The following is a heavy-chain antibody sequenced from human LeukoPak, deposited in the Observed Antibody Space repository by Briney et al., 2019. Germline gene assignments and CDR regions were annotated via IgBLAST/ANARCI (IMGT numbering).Heavy chain of an antibody. Sequence: SETLSLTCTVSGGSISSSSYYWGWIRQPPGKGLEWIGGIYYSGSTNYNPSLKSRVTISVDTSKNQFSLKLSSVTAADTAVYFCARLTGYDWESSFDYWGQGTLVTVSS. CDR3: ARLTGYDWESSFDY. J-gene: IGHJ4*02. CDR2: IYYSGST. CDR1: GGSISSSSYY. V-gene: IGHV4-39*07. D-gene: IGHD5-12*01.